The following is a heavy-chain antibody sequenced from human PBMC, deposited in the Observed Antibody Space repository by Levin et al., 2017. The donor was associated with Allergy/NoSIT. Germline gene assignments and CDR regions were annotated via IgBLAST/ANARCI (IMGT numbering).Heavy chain of an antibody. CDR3: VKDKAGVAASGTRFDS. CDR1: GFAFDEFA. CDR2: ISWHSGIM. J-gene: IGHJ5*01. D-gene: IGHD6-13*01. Sequence: SCTPSGFAFDEFAMHWVRQPPGKGLEWVSGISWHSGIMEYAASVKGRFIISRDNARNSLYLQMDSLRPEDTALYYCVKDKAGVAASGTRFDSWGQGTWVTVSS. V-gene: IGHV3-9*01.